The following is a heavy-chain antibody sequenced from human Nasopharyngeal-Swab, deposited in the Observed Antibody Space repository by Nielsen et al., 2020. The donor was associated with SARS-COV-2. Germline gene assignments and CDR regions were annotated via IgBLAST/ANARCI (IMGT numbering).Heavy chain of an antibody. CDR2: IYYSGST. D-gene: IGHD3-16*01. J-gene: IGHJ3*02. CDR3: ARAGVGGAFDI. Sequence: SETLSLTCTVSGGSISSYYWSWTRQPPGKGLEWIGYIYYSGSTNYNPSLKSRVTISVDTSKNQFSLKLSSVTAADTAVYYCARAGVGGAFDIWGQGTMVTVSS. V-gene: IGHV4-59*01. CDR1: GGSISSYY.